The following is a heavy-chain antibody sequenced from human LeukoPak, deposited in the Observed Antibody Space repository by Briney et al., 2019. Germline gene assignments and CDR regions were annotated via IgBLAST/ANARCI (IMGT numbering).Heavy chain of an antibody. CDR3: ARALTYYYDSSGVGGQDFDF. CDR1: GFTFSTYG. V-gene: IGHV3-23*05. D-gene: IGHD3-22*01. Sequence: GGTLRLSCAASGFTFSTYGMSWVRQAPGKGLEWVSTVTSGGGAHYVDSVKGRFTISRDNFKNTLDLQMNSLRAEDTAVYYCARALTYYYDSSGVGGQDFDFWGQGTLVTVSS. CDR2: VTSGGGA. J-gene: IGHJ4*02.